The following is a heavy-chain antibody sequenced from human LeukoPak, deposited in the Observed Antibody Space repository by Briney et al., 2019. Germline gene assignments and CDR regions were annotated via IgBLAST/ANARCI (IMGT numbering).Heavy chain of an antibody. CDR2: INHSGST. CDR3: ARRRYGSGSYYSYYYYYMDV. J-gene: IGHJ6*03. D-gene: IGHD3-10*01. Sequence: PSETLSLTCAVYGGSFSGYYWSWIRQPPGKGLEWIGEINHSGSTNYNPSLKSRVTISVDTSKNQFSLKLSSVTAADTAGYYCARRRYGSGSYYSYYYYYMDVWGKGTTVTISS. V-gene: IGHV4-34*01. CDR1: GGSFSGYY.